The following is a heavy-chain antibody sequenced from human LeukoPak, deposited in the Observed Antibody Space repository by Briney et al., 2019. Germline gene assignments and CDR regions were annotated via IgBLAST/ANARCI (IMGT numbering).Heavy chain of an antibody. V-gene: IGHV4-34*01. Sequence: SETLSLTCAVYVGSFSGYYWIWIPQPPGRGLEWIGEINHSGSTNYNPSLKSRVTISVDTSKNQFSLKLSSVTAADTAVYYCASGGATPFDYWGQGTQVTVSS. J-gene: IGHJ4*02. CDR3: ASGGATPFDY. CDR2: INHSGST. D-gene: IGHD1-26*01. CDR1: VGSFSGYY.